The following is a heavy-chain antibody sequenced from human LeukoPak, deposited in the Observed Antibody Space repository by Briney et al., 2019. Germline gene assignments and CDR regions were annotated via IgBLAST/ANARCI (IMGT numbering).Heavy chain of an antibody. CDR2: IRYDGSNK. Sequence: GGSLRLSCAASGFTFSSHGMHWVRQTPAKGLEWVAFIRYDGSNKYYADSVKGRFIISRDNSKNTLYLQMNSLRAEDTAGYYCVKDPKLNGDYVDYFDYWGQGTLVTVSS. D-gene: IGHD4-17*01. J-gene: IGHJ4*02. V-gene: IGHV3-30*02. CDR3: VKDPKLNGDYVDYFDY. CDR1: GFTFSSHG.